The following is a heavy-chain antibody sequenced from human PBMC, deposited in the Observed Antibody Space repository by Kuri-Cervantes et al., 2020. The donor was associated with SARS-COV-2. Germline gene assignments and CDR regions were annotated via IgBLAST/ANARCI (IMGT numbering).Heavy chain of an antibody. CDR1: GYTFTNYD. CDR3: TRRSVTRDY. J-gene: IGHJ4*02. V-gene: IGHV1-8*01. D-gene: IGHD2-21*02. CDR2: MNPNTGVT. Sequence: ASVKVSCKASGYTFTNYDINWVRQATGQGLEWMGWMNPNTGVTGYTQKFQDRITMTRDTSVSTAYMELSSLTFADPATYYCTRRSVTRDYWGQGTLVTVSS.